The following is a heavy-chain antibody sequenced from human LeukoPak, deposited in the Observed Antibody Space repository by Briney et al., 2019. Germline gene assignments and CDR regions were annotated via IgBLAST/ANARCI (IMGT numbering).Heavy chain of an antibody. J-gene: IGHJ4*02. D-gene: IGHD1-20*01. CDR3: ARSITGTTSQFDY. V-gene: IGHV4-59*01. CDR2: IYYSGST. CDR1: GGSISSYY. Sequence: SETLSLTCTVSGGSISSYYWSWIRQPPGKGLEWIGYIYYSGSTNYNPSLKSRDTISVDTSKNQFSLKLSSVTAADTAVYYCARSITGTTSQFDYWGQGTLVTVSS.